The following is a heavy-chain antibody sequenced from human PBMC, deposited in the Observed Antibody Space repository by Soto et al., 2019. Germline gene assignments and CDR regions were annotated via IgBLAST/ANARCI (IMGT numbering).Heavy chain of an antibody. Sequence: SETLSLTCTVSSGSISSGGYYWSWIRQHPGKGLEWIGYIYYSGSTYYNPSLKSRVTISVDTSKNQFSLKLSSVTAADTAVYYCARESGTAGGFNWFDPWGQGTLVTVSS. CDR2: IYYSGST. CDR3: ARESGTAGGFNWFDP. CDR1: SGSISSGGYY. D-gene: IGHD6-13*01. V-gene: IGHV4-31*03. J-gene: IGHJ5*02.